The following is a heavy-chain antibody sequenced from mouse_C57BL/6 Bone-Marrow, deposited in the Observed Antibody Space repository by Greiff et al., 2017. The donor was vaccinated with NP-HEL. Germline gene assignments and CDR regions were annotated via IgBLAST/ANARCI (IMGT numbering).Heavy chain of an antibody. D-gene: IGHD2-4*01. CDR1: GYTFTSYS. CDR3: ARGGLRLYWYFDV. CDR2: LNPSRGYT. J-gene: IGHJ1*03. V-gene: IGHV1-4*01. Sequence: VPRVASGAELARPGASVKMSCKASGYTFTSYSMHWVKQRPGPGLAWICYLNPSRGYTKYNQQFKDKATLTADKSSSTAYMQLTSLTSEDSAVSYCARGGLRLYWYFDVWGKGTTGTVAS.